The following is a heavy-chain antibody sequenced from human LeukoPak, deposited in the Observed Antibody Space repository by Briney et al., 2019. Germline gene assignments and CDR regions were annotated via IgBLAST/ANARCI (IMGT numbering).Heavy chain of an antibody. J-gene: IGHJ4*02. Sequence: PGGSLRLSCAASGFTFSSYGMHWVRQAPGKGLEWVAVISYDGSNIYYADSVRGRFTISRDQSQNTLYLQMNSLRAEDTAVYYCAKDRSSSWAIDYWGQGTLLTVSS. CDR1: GFTFSSYG. V-gene: IGHV3-30*18. CDR2: ISYDGSNI. D-gene: IGHD6-13*01. CDR3: AKDRSSSWAIDY.